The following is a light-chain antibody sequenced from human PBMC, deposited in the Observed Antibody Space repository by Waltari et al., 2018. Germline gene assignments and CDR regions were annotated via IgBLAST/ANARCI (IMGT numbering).Light chain of an antibody. J-gene: IGLJ2*01. CDR1: SSHLVACYD. CDR3: QSYDSSLGGSVV. Sequence: QSVLTQPPSVSAAPGQRVTIPFPGSSSHLVACYDAPWYQQVPGTAPKLPIYGSKNRPSGVPGRFSGSKSGTSASLAITGLQGEDEAVYYCQSYDSSLGGSVVFGGGTQLTVL. CDR2: GSK. V-gene: IGLV1-40*01.